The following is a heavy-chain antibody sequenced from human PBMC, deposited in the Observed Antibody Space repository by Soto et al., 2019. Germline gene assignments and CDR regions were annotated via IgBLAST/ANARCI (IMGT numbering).Heavy chain of an antibody. CDR3: ASRLRFLEWLPIAHYYYYGMDV. V-gene: IGHV1-69*13. J-gene: IGHJ6*02. Sequence: SVKVSCKASGGTFSSYAISWVRQAPGQGLEWMGGIIPTFGTANYAQKFQGRVTITADESTSTAYMELSSLRSEDTAVYYCASRLRFLEWLPIAHYYYYGMDVWGQGTTVTVSS. D-gene: IGHD3-3*01. CDR2: IIPTFGTA. CDR1: GGTFSSYA.